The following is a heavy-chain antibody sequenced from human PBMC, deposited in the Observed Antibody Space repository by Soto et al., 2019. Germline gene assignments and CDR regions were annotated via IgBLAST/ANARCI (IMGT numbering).Heavy chain of an antibody. Sequence: GGSLRLSCAASGFTVSSYYMSWVRQAPGKGLEWVSVIYSGGSTYYADSVKGRFTISRDNSKNTLYLQMNSLRAEDTAVYYCAKPRCSSTSCYQYYYYGMDVWGQGTTVTVSS. CDR3: AKPRCSSTSCYQYYYYGMDV. CDR2: IYSGGST. V-gene: IGHV3-53*01. CDR1: GFTVSSYY. D-gene: IGHD2-2*01. J-gene: IGHJ6*02.